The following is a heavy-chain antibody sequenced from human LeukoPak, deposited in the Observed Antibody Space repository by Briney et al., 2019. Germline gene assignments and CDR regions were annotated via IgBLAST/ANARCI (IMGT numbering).Heavy chain of an antibody. CDR2: IYSGDSDT. V-gene: IGHV5-51*01. Sequence: GESLKISCKGSGYSFTTYWIGWVRQMPGKGLEWMGIIYSGDSDTRYRPSFQGQVTISADKSISTAYLQWSSLKASDTAIYYCARQVDYGLDYWGQGTLVTVSS. CDR3: ARQVDYGLDY. CDR1: GYSFTTYW. D-gene: IGHD4-17*01. J-gene: IGHJ4*02.